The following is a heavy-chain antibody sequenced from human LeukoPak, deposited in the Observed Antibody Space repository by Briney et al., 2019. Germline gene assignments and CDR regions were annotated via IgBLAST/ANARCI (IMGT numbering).Heavy chain of an antibody. CDR2: IYYSGGI. V-gene: IGHV4-59*12. J-gene: IGHJ2*01. Sequence: PAATLSLTCTVSGGSISSYYWSWIRQPPGKGLGGIGFIYYSGGINYNPSLKSRVTISVDTSKNQFSLKLSSVTAADTAVYYCARDTTFYYYDSSGLRGYFDLWGRGTLVTVSS. CDR1: GGSISSYY. CDR3: ARDTTFYYYDSSGLRGYFDL. D-gene: IGHD3-22*01.